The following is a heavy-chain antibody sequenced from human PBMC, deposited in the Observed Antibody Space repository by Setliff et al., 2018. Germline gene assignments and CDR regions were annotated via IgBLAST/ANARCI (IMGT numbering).Heavy chain of an antibody. CDR1: GFTFSDHY. CDR2: SRNKGNSYST. CDR3: ATGLGQYFDY. V-gene: IGHV3-72*01. Sequence: GGSLRLSCAASGFTFSDHYMDWVRQAPGKGLEWVGRSRNKGNSYSTEYAASVKGRFTISRDDSKNLVFLQMNSLKTEDTAVYYCATGLGQYFDYWGQGSLVTVSS. D-gene: IGHD3-9*01. J-gene: IGHJ4*02.